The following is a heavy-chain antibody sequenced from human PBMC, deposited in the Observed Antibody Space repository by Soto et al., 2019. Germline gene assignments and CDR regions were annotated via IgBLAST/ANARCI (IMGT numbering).Heavy chain of an antibody. CDR3: ARESKGYCSGGSCYSGGYYYYYMDV. V-gene: IGHV3-66*01. CDR1: GFTVSSNY. CDR2: IYSGGST. D-gene: IGHD2-15*01. Sequence: PGGSLRLSCAASGFTVSSNYMSWVRQAPGKGLEWVSVIYSGGSTYYADSVKGRFAISRDNSKNTLYLQMNSLRAEDTAVYYCARESKGYCSGGSCYSGGYYYYYMDVWGKGTTVTVSS. J-gene: IGHJ6*03.